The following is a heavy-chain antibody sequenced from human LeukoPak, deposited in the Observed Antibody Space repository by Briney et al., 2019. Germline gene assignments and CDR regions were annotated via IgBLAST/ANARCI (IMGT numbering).Heavy chain of an antibody. V-gene: IGHV1-69*01. CDR2: ITPIFGTA. CDR1: GGTFSSYA. CDR3: ASHRSGVPAAIDRFDP. D-gene: IGHD2-2*01. Sequence: ASVKVSCKASGGTFSSYAISWVRQAPGQGLEWMGGITPIFGTANYAQKFQGRVTITADESTSTAYMELSSLRSEGTAVYYCASHRSGVPAAIDRFDPWGQGTLVTVSS. J-gene: IGHJ5*02.